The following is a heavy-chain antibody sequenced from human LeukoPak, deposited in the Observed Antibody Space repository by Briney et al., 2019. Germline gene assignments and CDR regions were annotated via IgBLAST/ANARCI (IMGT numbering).Heavy chain of an antibody. V-gene: IGHV3-48*02. Sequence: GGSLRLSCAASGFTFSGYSLTWVRQAPGKGLEWVSYISTSSGTIFYADSVEGRFTISRDNAKDSLYLVMNSLRDEDTAVYYCARVRPGYFDYWGQGTLVTVSS. J-gene: IGHJ4*02. CDR1: GFTFSGYS. CDR2: ISTSSGTI. CDR3: ARVRPGYFDY.